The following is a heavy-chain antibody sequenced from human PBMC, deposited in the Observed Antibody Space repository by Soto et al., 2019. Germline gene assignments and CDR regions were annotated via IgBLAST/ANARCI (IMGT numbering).Heavy chain of an antibody. D-gene: IGHD2-2*01. CDR3: ARDLAEDIVVVPAAMAPGMDV. CDR2: ISAYNGNT. Sequence: GASVKVSCKASGYTFTSYGISWVRQAPGQGLEWMGWISAYNGNTNYAQKLQGRVTMTTDTSTSTAYMELRSLRSDDTAVYYCARDLAEDIVVVPAAMAPGMDVWGPGALVTVSS. CDR1: GYTFTSYG. J-gene: IGHJ4*02. V-gene: IGHV1-18*01.